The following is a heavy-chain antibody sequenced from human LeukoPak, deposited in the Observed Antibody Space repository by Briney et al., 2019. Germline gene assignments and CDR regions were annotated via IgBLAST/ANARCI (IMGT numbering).Heavy chain of an antibody. V-gene: IGHV4-59*01. Sequence: SETLSLTCTVSGGSIGSYYWSWIRQPPGKGLGWIGYIYYSGSTNYNPSLKSRVTISVDTSKNQFSLKLSSVTAADTAVYYCARASPRHAFDIWGQGTMVTVSS. CDR2: IYYSGST. CDR1: GGSIGSYY. J-gene: IGHJ3*02. CDR3: ARASPRHAFDI.